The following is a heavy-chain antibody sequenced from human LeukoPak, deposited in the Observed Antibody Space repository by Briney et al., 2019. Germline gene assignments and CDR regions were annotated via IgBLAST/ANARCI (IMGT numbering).Heavy chain of an antibody. CDR3: ARVIWGYDILTGYPSHGYYFDY. Sequence: GASVKVSCKASGYTFTSYGISWVRQAPGQGLEWMGWISAYNGNTNYAQKLQGRVTMTTDTSTSTAYMELRSLRSDDTAVYYCARVIWGYDILTGYPSHGYYFDYWGQGTLVTVSP. J-gene: IGHJ4*02. D-gene: IGHD3-9*01. CDR2: ISAYNGNT. V-gene: IGHV1-18*01. CDR1: GYTFTSYG.